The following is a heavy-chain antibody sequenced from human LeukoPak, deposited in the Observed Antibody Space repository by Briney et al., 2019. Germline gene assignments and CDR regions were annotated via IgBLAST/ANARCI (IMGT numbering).Heavy chain of an antibody. Sequence: SETLSLTCAGYGDSFTDYFWSWIRQTPDKGLEWLGEITHSGDTNYNPSLKSRVTFLVDTSKTQFSLILSSVTAADTAIYYCARRRLGRVPHWIDLWGQGTLVTVSS. V-gene: IGHV4-34*01. CDR2: ITHSGDT. D-gene: IGHD1-26*01. CDR3: ARRRLGRVPHWIDL. J-gene: IGHJ5*02. CDR1: GDSFTDYF.